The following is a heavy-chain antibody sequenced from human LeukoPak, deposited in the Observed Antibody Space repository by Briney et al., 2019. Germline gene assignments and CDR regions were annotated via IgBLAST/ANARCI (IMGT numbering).Heavy chain of an antibody. CDR2: ISASGGST. CDR3: ARPGPDAFDI. V-gene: IGHV3-23*01. J-gene: IGHJ3*02. CDR1: GFTFSSYA. D-gene: IGHD1-14*01. Sequence: GGSLRLSCAASGFTFSSYAMTWVRQAPGKGLEWVSAISASGGSTYYADSVKGRFTISRDNFKNTLYLQMNSLRAEDTAVYYCARPGPDAFDIWGQGTMVTVSS.